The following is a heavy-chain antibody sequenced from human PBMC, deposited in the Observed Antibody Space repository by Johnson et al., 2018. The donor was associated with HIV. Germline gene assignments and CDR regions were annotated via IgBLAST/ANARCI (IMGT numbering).Heavy chain of an antibody. V-gene: IGHV3-9*01. J-gene: IGHJ3*01. CDR2: IYSGGST. CDR1: GFTFDDYA. D-gene: IGHD2-21*01. Sequence: VQLVESGGGLVQPGRSLRLSCAASGFTFDDYAMHWVRQAPGKGLEWVSVIYSGGSTYYADSVRGRFTISRDNAKYTVDLQMNSLRVEDTAVYYCAKVDCGGDTCAGYDPFELWGQGTLVTVSS. CDR3: AKVDCGGDTCAGYDPFEL.